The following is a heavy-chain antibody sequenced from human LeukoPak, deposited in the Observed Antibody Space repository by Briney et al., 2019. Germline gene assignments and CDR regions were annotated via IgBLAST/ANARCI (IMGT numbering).Heavy chain of an antibody. J-gene: IGHJ4*02. D-gene: IGHD6-19*01. CDR3: AAGGIAVAGPPNFDY. V-gene: IGHV1-58*02. Sequence: SVKVSCKASGFTFTSSAMQWVRQARGQRLEWIGWIVVGSGNTNYAQKFQERVTITRDMSTSTAYMELSSLRSEDTAVYYCAAGGIAVAGPPNFDYWGRGTLVTVSS. CDR1: GFTFTSSA. CDR2: IVVGSGNT.